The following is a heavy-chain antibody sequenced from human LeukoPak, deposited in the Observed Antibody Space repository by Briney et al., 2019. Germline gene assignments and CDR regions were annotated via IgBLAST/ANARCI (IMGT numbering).Heavy chain of an antibody. V-gene: IGHV3-33*01. Sequence: GRSLRLSCAAAAFTFSSYGMNWVRHAPGEGLEWVAVIWYDGSNKYYADSVKGRFTISRDNSKNTLYLQMNSLRAEDTAVYYCARSQQRYSYDLGGYWGQGTLVTVSS. CDR1: AFTFSSYG. D-gene: IGHD5-18*01. CDR3: ARSQQRYSYDLGGY. J-gene: IGHJ4*02. CDR2: IWYDGSNK.